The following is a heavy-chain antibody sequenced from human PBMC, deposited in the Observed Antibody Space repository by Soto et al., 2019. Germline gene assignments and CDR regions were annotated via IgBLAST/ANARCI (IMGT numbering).Heavy chain of an antibody. CDR2: ISAYNGNT. CDR3: ARDKGDYGDYVAFDI. D-gene: IGHD4-17*01. CDR1: GYTFTSYG. V-gene: IGHV1-18*01. J-gene: IGHJ3*02. Sequence: ASVKVSCKASGYTFTSYGISWVRQAPVQGLEWMGWISAYNGNTNYAQKLQGRVTMTTDTSTSTAYMELRSLRSDDTAVYYCARDKGDYGDYVAFDIWGQGTMVTVSS.